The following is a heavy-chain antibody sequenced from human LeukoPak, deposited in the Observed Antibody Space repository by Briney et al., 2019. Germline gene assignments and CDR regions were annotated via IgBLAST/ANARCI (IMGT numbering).Heavy chain of an antibody. CDR1: GFTFSDYY. J-gene: IGHJ6*02. CDR3: ARYSGSYEVNYYYYYGMDV. V-gene: IGHV3-7*03. CDR2: IKQDGSEK. D-gene: IGHD1-26*01. Sequence: GGSLRLSCAASGFTFSDYYMSWIRQAPGKGLEWVANIKQDGSEKYYVDSVKGLFTISRDNAKNSLYLQMNSLRADDTAVYYCARYSGSYEVNYYYYYGMDVWGHGTTVKVS.